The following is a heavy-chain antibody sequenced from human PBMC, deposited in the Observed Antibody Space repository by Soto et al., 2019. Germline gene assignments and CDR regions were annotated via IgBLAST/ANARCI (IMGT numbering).Heavy chain of an antibody. D-gene: IGHD3-10*01. CDR1: GYSFTSYW. CDR3: AREYGGSGSYYTLDAFDI. J-gene: IGHJ3*02. Sequence: PGESLKISCKGSGYSFTSYWIGWVRQMPGKGLEWMGIIYPGDSGTRYSPSFQGQVTISADKSINTAYLQWSSLKASDTAMYYCAREYGGSGSYYTLDAFDIWGQGTMVTVSS. CDR2: IYPGDSGT. V-gene: IGHV5-51*01.